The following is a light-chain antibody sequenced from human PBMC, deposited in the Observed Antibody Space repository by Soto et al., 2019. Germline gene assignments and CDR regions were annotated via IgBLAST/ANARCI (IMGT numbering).Light chain of an antibody. V-gene: IGLV1-47*01. J-gene: IGLJ1*01. Sequence: QSVLTQPPSASGTPGQRVTISCSGSSSSIGSNHVYWYQQLPGTAPKLLIYEVTKRPSGVSNRFSGSKSGNTASLTISGLQTEDEADYYCSSYTTRSTYVFGTGTKLTVL. CDR3: SSYTTRSTYV. CDR2: EVT. CDR1: SSSIGSNH.